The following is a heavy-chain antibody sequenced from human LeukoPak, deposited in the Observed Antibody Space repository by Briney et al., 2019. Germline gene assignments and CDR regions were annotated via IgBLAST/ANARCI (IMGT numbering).Heavy chain of an antibody. J-gene: IGHJ5*02. V-gene: IGHV3-23*01. Sequence: PGGSLRLSCAASGFTFSSYAMSWVRQAPGKGLEGVSAINGSGGSTYYAYSVKGRFTISRDNSKNTLYLQMNSLRAEDTAVYYCAKDRSLLLIAAAGYWFDPWGQGTLVTVSS. CDR2: INGSGGST. CDR1: GFTFSSYA. D-gene: IGHD6-13*01. CDR3: AKDRSLLLIAAAGYWFDP.